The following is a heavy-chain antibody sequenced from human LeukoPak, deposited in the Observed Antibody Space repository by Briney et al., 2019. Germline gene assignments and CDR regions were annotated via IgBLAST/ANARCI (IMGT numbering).Heavy chain of an antibody. D-gene: IGHD5-12*01. V-gene: IGHV3-21*01. Sequence: GGSLRLSCAASGFTFSSYSMNWVRQAPGKGLEWVSSISSSSSYIYYADSVKGRFTISRDNAKNSLYLQMNSLRAEDTAVYYCARDPIRGDAFGIWGQGTMVTVSS. CDR2: ISSSSSYI. J-gene: IGHJ3*02. CDR1: GFTFSSYS. CDR3: ARDPIRGDAFGI.